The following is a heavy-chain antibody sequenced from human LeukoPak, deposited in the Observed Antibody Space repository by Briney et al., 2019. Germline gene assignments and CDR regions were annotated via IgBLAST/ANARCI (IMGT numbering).Heavy chain of an antibody. CDR2: INHSGST. V-gene: IGHV4-34*01. D-gene: IGHD3-22*01. CDR1: GGSFSGYY. CDR3: ARTGVDYYDSSGYSDY. Sequence: PSETLSLTCAVYGGSFSGYYWSWIRQPPGKGLEWIGEINHSGSTNYNPSLKSRVTISVDTSKNQFSLKLSSVTAADTAVYYRARTGVDYYDSSGYSDYWGQGTLVTVSS. J-gene: IGHJ4*02.